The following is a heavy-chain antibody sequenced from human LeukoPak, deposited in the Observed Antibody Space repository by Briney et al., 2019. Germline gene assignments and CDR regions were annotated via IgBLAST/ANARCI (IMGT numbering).Heavy chain of an antibody. CDR2: IYYSGST. J-gene: IGHJ3*02. Sequence: ASETLSLTCTVSGGSISSYYWSWIRQPPGKGLEWIGYIYYSGSTKYNPSLKSRVTISVDTSKSQFSLKLSSVTAADTAVYYCARAQNGIWDNAFDIWGQGTMVTVSS. D-gene: IGHD2-21*01. CDR1: GGSISSYY. CDR3: ARAQNGIWDNAFDI. V-gene: IGHV4-59*01.